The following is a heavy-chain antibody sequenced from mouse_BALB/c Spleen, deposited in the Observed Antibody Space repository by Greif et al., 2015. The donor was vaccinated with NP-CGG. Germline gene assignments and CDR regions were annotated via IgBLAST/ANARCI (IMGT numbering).Heavy chain of an antibody. V-gene: IGHV14-4*02. D-gene: IGHD4-1*01. J-gene: IGHJ4*01. CDR3: PGLGRRAMDY. CDR2: IDPENGDT. CDR1: GFNIKDYY. Sequence: EVQLQQSGAELVRSGASVKLSCTASGFNIKDYYMHWVKQRPEQGLEWIGWIDPENGDTEYAPKFQGKATMTADTSSNTAYLQLSSLTSEDTAVYYCPGLGRRAMDYWGQGTSVTVSS.